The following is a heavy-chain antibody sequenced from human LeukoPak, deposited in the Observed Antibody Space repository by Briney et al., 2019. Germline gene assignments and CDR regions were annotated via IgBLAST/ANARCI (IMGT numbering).Heavy chain of an antibody. CDR2: VGGSDNFI. D-gene: IGHD6-19*01. CDR3: ARETVAGTFDY. CDR1: GFSVSDYY. J-gene: IGHJ4*02. Sequence: GGSLRLSCAASGFSVSDYYISWVRQAPGKGLEWISDVGGSDNFISYSDSVKGRFTISRDYANNSLYLQMNSLRVDDTAVYYCARETVAGTFDYGGQGTLVTVSS. V-gene: IGHV3-11*01.